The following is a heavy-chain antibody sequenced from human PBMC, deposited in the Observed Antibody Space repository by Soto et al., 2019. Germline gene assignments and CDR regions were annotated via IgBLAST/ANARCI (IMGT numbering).Heavy chain of an antibody. CDR3: ASHSGSSPEGRYYYGMDV. J-gene: IGHJ6*02. CDR1: GGTFSSYA. Sequence: QVQLVQSGAEVKKPGSSVKVSCKASGGTFSSYAISWVRQAPGQGLQWMGGIISIFGTADYAQKFQGRVTITADESTSTAYRELSGLRSEDTAVYYCASHSGSSPEGRYYYGMDVWGQGTTVTVSS. CDR2: IISIFGTA. D-gene: IGHD1-26*01. V-gene: IGHV1-69*12.